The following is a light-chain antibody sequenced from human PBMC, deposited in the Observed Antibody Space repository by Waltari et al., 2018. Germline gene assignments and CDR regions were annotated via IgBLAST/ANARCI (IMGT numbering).Light chain of an antibody. J-gene: IGKJ4*02. CDR1: QSVSSN. Sequence: EIVMTQSPATLSVSPGERATLSCRASQSVSSNLAWYQQKPGQAPRLLIYGASTRATGIPARFSGSGSGTEFTLTISSLQSEDFAVYYCQQYNNWFWAFGGGTKVDIK. CDR2: GAS. V-gene: IGKV3-15*01. CDR3: QQYNNWFWA.